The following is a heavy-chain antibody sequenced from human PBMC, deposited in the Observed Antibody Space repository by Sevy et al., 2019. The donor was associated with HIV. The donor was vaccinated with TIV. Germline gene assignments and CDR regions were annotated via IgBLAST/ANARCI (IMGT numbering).Heavy chain of an antibody. CDR2: ISAFNGKK. D-gene: IGHD3-10*01. Sequence: ASVKVSCKASGYTFNSHGISWVRQAPGQGLEGMGWISAFNGKKNSAQKFQGRVAMTTDTSTSPAYLELRGLKRDDTAVYYFARVRLWDGSRSDHPLAYWGQGTLVTVSS. J-gene: IGHJ4*02. CDR3: ARVRLWDGSRSDHPLAY. V-gene: IGHV1-18*01. CDR1: GYTFNSHG.